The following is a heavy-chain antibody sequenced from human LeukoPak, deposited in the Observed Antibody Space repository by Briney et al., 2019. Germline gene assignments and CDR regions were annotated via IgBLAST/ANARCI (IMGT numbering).Heavy chain of an antibody. J-gene: IGHJ4*02. Sequence: ASVKVSCKTSGYTFTTYGISWVRQAPGQGLEWMGWISAYNGNTNYAQKLQGRVTMTTDTSTSTAYMELRSLRSDDTAVYYCARARVGYYYDSSGYYPRDYWGQGTLVTVSS. D-gene: IGHD3-22*01. CDR3: ARARVGYYYDSSGYYPRDY. CDR2: ISAYNGNT. CDR1: GYTFTTYG. V-gene: IGHV1-18*01.